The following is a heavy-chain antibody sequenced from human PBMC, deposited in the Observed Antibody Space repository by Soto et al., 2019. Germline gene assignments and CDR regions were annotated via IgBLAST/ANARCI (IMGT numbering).Heavy chain of an antibody. CDR2: IYYSGST. Sequence: PSETLSLTCTVSGGSISSSSYYWGWIRQPPGKGLEWIGSIYYSGSTYYNPSLKSRVTISVDTSKNQFSLKLSSVTAADTAVYYCARSDSNYAAFDNWGQRTPVTVSS. V-gene: IGHV4-39*01. D-gene: IGHD4-4*01. CDR1: GGSISSSSYY. J-gene: IGHJ4*02. CDR3: ARSDSNYAAFDN.